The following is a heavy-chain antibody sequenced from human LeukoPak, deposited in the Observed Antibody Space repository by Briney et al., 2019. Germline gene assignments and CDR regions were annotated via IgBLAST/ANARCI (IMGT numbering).Heavy chain of an antibody. D-gene: IGHD3-3*01. Sequence: ASVKVSCKASGYTFTSYAMHWVRQAPGQRLEWMGGITAGNGNTKYSQKFQGRVTITRDTSASTAYMELSSLRSEDTAVYYCASSYYDFWSGYYAPFDYWGQGTLVTVSS. CDR3: ASSYYDFWSGYYAPFDY. J-gene: IGHJ4*02. V-gene: IGHV1-3*01. CDR1: GYTFTSYA. CDR2: ITAGNGNT.